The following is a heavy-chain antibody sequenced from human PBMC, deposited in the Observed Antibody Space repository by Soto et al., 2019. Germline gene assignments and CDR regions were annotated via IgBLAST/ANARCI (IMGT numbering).Heavy chain of an antibody. J-gene: IGHJ3*01. CDR3: TRVGVALPLALF. D-gene: IGHD2-8*01. CDR1: GFTFGDYA. CDR2: IRSKPYGGTA. V-gene: IGHV3-49*01. Sequence: PGGSLRLSCTASGFTFGDYAMSWFRQAPGKGLEWVAFIRSKPYGGTAEYTASVKGRFTIPRDDSKSIAYLQMNSLKTEDTAVYYYTRVGVALPLALFWGQGTMVTVSS.